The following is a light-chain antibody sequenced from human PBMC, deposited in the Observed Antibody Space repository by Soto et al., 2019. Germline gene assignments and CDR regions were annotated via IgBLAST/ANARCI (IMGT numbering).Light chain of an antibody. CDR3: HQRSNWPQT. Sequence: EIVLTQSPGTLSLSPGERATLSFRTSQSVSNNYLAWYQQKPGQAPRLLIYESSNRATGIAARFSGSGSGTDFTLTISSLEPEDFAVYYCHQRSNWPQTFGQGTKVDI. CDR1: QSVSNNY. V-gene: IGKV3-11*01. CDR2: ESS. J-gene: IGKJ1*01.